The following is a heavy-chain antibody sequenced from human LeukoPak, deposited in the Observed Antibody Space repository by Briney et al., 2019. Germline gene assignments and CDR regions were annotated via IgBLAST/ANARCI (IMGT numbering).Heavy chain of an antibody. J-gene: IGHJ4*02. Sequence: TGGSLRLSCAASGFTFSSYSMNWVRQAPGKGLEWVSSISSSSSYIYYADSVKGRFTISRDNAKNSLYLQMNSLRAEDTAVYYCARDNRHYDSSGRRHFDYWGQGTLVTVSS. CDR1: GFTFSSYS. CDR3: ARDNRHYDSSGRRHFDY. CDR2: ISSSSSYI. D-gene: IGHD3-22*01. V-gene: IGHV3-21*01.